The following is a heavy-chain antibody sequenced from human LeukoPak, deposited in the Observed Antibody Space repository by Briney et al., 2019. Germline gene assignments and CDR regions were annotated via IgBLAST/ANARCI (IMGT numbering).Heavy chain of an antibody. V-gene: IGHV4-38-2*02. CDR1: GYSISSGYY. D-gene: IGHD1-26*01. CDR2: IYHSGST. CDR3: AREGSGSYFNLGAFFDY. Sequence: SETLSLTCAVSGYSISSGYYWGWIRQPPGKGLEWIGSIYHSGSTYYNPSLKSRVTISVDTSKNQFSLKLSSVTAADTAVYYCAREGSGSYFNLGAFFDYWGQGTLVTVSS. J-gene: IGHJ4*02.